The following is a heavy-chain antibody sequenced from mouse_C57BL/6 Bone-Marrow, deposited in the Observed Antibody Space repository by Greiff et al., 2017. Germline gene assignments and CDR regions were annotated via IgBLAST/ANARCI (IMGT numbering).Heavy chain of an antibody. CDR2: INPYNGGT. Sequence: EVKLQQSGPVLVKPGASVKMSCKASGYTFTDYYMNWVKQSHGKSLEWIGVINPYNGGTSYNQKFKGKATLTVDKSSSTAYMELNSLTSEDSAVYYCARVGTYGNYPSGFAYWGQGTLVTVSA. CDR1: GYTFTDYY. V-gene: IGHV1-19*01. CDR3: ARVGTYGNYPSGFAY. D-gene: IGHD2-1*01. J-gene: IGHJ3*01.